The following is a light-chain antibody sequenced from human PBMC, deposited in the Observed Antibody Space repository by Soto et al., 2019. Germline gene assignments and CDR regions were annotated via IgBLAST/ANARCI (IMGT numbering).Light chain of an antibody. CDR1: SSDVGGYNY. CDR2: EVS. J-gene: IGLJ3*02. V-gene: IGLV2-14*01. Sequence: QSALTQPASVSGSPGQSITISCTGTSSDVGGYNYVSWYQHHPVKAPKLIIYEVSNRPSGVSDRFSGSRSGNTASLTISGLQAEDESDYYCISYTSSSTWVFGGGTKLTVL. CDR3: ISYTSSSTWV.